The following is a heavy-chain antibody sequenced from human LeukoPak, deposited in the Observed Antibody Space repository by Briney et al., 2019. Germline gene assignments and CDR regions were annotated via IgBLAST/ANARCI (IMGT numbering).Heavy chain of an antibody. V-gene: IGHV1-46*01. CDR1: GYTFTSYY. CDR3: ARVWGSSGVDP. CDR2: INPSGGST. D-gene: IGHD3-16*01. Sequence: ASVKVSCKASGYTFTSYYMLWVRQAPGQGLEWMGIINPSGGSTSYAQKFQGRVTMTRNTSISTAYMELSSLRSEDTAVYYCARVWGSSGVDPWGQGTLVTVSS. J-gene: IGHJ5*02.